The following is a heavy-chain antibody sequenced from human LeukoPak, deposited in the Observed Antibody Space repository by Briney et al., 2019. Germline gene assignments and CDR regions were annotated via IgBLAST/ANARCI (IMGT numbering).Heavy chain of an antibody. Sequence: GGSLRLSCAASGFTFSHYAMSWVRQAPGKGLEWVSAISGGGVSTYNADSVKGLFTISRDNSKSTVYLQMSSLRAEDTAIYYCAKDYEASTSWREFFDFWGQGTLVTVSS. CDR2: ISGGGVST. CDR3: AKDYEASTSWREFFDF. V-gene: IGHV3-23*01. D-gene: IGHD6-13*01. J-gene: IGHJ4*02. CDR1: GFTFSHYA.